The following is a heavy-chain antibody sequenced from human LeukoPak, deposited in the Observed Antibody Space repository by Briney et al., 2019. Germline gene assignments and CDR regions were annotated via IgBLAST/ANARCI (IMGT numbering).Heavy chain of an antibody. CDR1: GDGVSSKSAA. D-gene: IGHD7-27*01. CDR2: TYYRSKWYN. CDR3: TRTGDSGDY. J-gene: IGHJ4*02. Sequence: SQTLSLTCAISGDGVSSKSAAWNWIRQSPSSGLEWLGRTYYRSKWYNEYAVSLKGRITINPDTSKNRFSLQLNSVTPEDTAVYYCTRTGDSGDYWGQGTLVTVSS. V-gene: IGHV6-1*01.